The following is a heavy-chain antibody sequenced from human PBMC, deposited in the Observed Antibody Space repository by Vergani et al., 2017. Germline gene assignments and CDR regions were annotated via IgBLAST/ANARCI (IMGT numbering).Heavy chain of an antibody. V-gene: IGHV3-9*02. CDR2: ISWNSNSI. CDR1: GFTSAGYA. J-gene: IGHJ5*02. D-gene: IGHD3-16*01. Sequence: EVQLEESGGGLVLPGRSLRLSCVASGFTSAGYAMHWVRQAPGKGLEWVSGISWNSNSIGYADSVKGRFTISRDNAKNSLYLQMNSLRAEDTALYYCAKGLVTSSGGGCGEPGCQGTLVTVSS. CDR3: AKGLVTSSGGGCGEP.